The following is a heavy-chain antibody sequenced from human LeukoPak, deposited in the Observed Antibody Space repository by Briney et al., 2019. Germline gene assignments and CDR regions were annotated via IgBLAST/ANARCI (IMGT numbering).Heavy chain of an antibody. CDR3: ARQTHIAVAGSSVEVYYYYYMDV. D-gene: IGHD6-19*01. CDR2: IVVGSGNT. CDR1: GFTFTSSA. J-gene: IGHJ6*03. Sequence: GASVKVSCKASGFTFTSSAMQWVRQARGQRLEWIGWIVVGSGNTNYAQKFQERVTITRDMSTSTAYMELSSLRSEDTAVYYCARQTHIAVAGSSVEVYYYYYMDVWGKGTTVTISS. V-gene: IGHV1-58*02.